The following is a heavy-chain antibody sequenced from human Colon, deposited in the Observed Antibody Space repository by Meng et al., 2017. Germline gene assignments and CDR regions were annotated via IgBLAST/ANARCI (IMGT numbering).Heavy chain of an antibody. CDR1: GGSISTGGYY. D-gene: IGHD1-26*01. V-gene: IGHV4-31*01. Sequence: QVPRQEAGPGPGKPSPPLLLTRPVSGGSISTGGYYWSWIRQLPGKGLEWIGYIYYSGSTYYNPSLRSLVSISVDTSKNQFSLRLTSVTAADTAVYYCARVRRSGDDFDYWGQGTLVTVSS. CDR2: IYYSGST. J-gene: IGHJ4*02. CDR3: ARVRRSGDDFDY.